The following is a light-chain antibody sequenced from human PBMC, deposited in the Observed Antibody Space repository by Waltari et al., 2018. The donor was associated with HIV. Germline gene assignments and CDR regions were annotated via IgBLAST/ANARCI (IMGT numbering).Light chain of an antibody. J-gene: IGLJ2*01. CDR1: SSAVGGYNY. Sequence: QSALTQPPSASGSPGQSVTPSCTGTSSAVGGYNYVPWHQQHPGKAPKLMIYDVIKRPSGVPDRFSGSKSGNTASLTVSGLQPEDEADYYCSSHAGSKVVFGGGTRLTVL. CDR2: DVI. CDR3: SSHAGSKVV. V-gene: IGLV2-8*01.